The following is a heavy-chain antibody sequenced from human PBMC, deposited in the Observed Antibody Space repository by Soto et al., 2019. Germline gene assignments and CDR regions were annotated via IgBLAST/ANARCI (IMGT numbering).Heavy chain of an antibody. V-gene: IGHV4-30-4*01. J-gene: IGHJ6*02. Sequence: QVQLQESGPGLVKPSQTLSLTCTVSGGSKSSGDYYWSWIRQPPGKGLEWIGYIYYSGSTYYNPSLKSRVTISVDTSKNQFSLKLSSVTAADTAVYYCARERGPTVTTYYYGMDVWGQGTTVTVSS. CDR2: IYYSGST. CDR3: ARERGPTVTTYYYGMDV. CDR1: GGSKSSGDYY. D-gene: IGHD4-17*01.